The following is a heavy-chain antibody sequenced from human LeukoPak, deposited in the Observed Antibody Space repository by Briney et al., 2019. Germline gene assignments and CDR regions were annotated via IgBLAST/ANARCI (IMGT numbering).Heavy chain of an antibody. J-gene: IGHJ6*03. CDR1: GLTYSSYW. D-gene: IGHD3-3*01. V-gene: IGHV3-74*01. Sequence: GGSLRLSCAASGLTYSSYWMHWVRQAPGKGLVWVSRINTDGSSTSYADSVKGRFIISRDNAKNTLYLQMNSLRAEDTAVCYCAVATDFSVYYYYMDVWGKGTTVTVSS. CDR2: INTDGSST. CDR3: AVATDFSVYYYYMDV.